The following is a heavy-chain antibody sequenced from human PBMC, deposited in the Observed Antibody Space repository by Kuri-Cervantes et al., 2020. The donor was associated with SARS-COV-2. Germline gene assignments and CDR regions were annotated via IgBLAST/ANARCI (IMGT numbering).Heavy chain of an antibody. Sequence: GESLKISCAASGFTVSSNYMSWVRQAPGKGLEWVSVVCSGVTTYYADSVKGRFTISRDNSKNTLHLQMNRLRAEDTAVYDCASMGGIPDYYYYMDVWGKGTTVTVSS. D-gene: IGHD3-16*01. CDR1: GFTVSSNY. J-gene: IGHJ6*03. CDR3: ASMGGIPDYYYYMDV. V-gene: IGHV3-66*02. CDR2: VCSGVTT.